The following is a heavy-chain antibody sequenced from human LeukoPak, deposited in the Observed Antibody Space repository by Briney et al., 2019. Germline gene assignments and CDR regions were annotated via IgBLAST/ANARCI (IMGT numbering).Heavy chain of an antibody. J-gene: IGHJ4*02. V-gene: IGHV4-4*07. CDR1: GGSISGYY. CDR2: VYATGNT. Sequence: SETLSLTCTVSGGSISGYYWSWIRQPAGKGLEWIGRVYATGNTNYNPSLKSRVTMSVDTSKNQFSLKLSSVTAADTAVYYCARVRGADALDYWGQGTLVTVSS. CDR3: ARVRGADALDY.